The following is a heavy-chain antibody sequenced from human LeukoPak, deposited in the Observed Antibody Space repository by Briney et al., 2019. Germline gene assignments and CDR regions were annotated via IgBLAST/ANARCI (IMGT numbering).Heavy chain of an antibody. Sequence: PGGSLRLSCAASGFIVSSNYMNWVRQAPGKGLEWVSSISSSSSYIYYADSVKGRFTISRDNAKNSLYLQMNSLRAEDTAVYYCAKTYYYGSGSYTPEAFDIWGQGTMVTVSS. D-gene: IGHD3-10*01. J-gene: IGHJ3*02. V-gene: IGHV3-21*01. CDR1: GFIVSSNY. CDR2: ISSSSSYI. CDR3: AKTYYYGSGSYTPEAFDI.